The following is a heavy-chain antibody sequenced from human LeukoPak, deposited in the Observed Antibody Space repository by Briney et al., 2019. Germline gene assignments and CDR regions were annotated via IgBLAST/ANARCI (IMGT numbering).Heavy chain of an antibody. V-gene: IGHV3-53*01. CDR2: IYSGGST. D-gene: IGHD3-10*01. Sequence: GGSLRLSCVASGFTLSSNYMSWVRQAPGKGLEWVSVIYSGGSTYYADSVKGRFTISRDNSKNTLYLQMNSLRAEDTDVYYCASGSGSYRTPYYYMDVWGTGTTVTVSS. CDR3: ASGSGSYRTPYYYMDV. J-gene: IGHJ6*03. CDR1: GFTLSSNY.